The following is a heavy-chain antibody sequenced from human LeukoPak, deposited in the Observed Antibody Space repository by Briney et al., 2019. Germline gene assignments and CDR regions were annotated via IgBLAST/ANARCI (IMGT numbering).Heavy chain of an antibody. CDR1: DASISSYY. J-gene: IGHJ6*02. D-gene: IGHD6-13*01. CDR3: ARIAAAGTDYYYGMDV. Sequence: SETLSLTCTVSDASISSYYWSWIRQPAGKGMEWIGRIYSSGSTNYNPSLKSRVTMSLDTSMNQFSLKLNSVTAADTAVYYCARIAAAGTDYYYGMDVWGQGTTVTVSS. CDR2: IYSSGST. V-gene: IGHV4-4*07.